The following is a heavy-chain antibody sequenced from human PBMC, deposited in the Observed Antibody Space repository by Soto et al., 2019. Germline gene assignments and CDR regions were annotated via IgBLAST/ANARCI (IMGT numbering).Heavy chain of an antibody. Sequence: EVQLVESGGGLVQPGGSLRLSWADSGFTFSSDWMHWVRQVPGKGLLWVSRINYDGSSTYYADSLKGRFTISRDNAKNTLYLQMNSLRAEDTAVYYCASQVGNNYWGQGTMVTVSS. V-gene: IGHV3-74*01. J-gene: IGHJ4*02. CDR2: INYDGSST. CDR3: ASQVGNNY. CDR1: GFTFSSDW. D-gene: IGHD1-26*01.